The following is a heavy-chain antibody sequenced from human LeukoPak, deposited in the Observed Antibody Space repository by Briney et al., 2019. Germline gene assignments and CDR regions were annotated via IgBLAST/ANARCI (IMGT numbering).Heavy chain of an antibody. J-gene: IGHJ4*02. CDR1: GGSISSGGYY. Sequence: SQTLSLTCTVSGGSISSGGYYWGWIRQPPGKGLEWIGSIYYSGSTYYNPSLKSQVTISVDTSKNQFSLKLSSVTAADTAVYYCARMGRQWLASLDYWGQGTLVTASS. CDR2: IYYSGST. D-gene: IGHD6-19*01. V-gene: IGHV4-39*07. CDR3: ARMGRQWLASLDY.